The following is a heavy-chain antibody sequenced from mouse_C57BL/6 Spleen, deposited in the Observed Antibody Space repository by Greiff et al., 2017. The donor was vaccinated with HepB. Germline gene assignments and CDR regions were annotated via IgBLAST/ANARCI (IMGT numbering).Heavy chain of an antibody. CDR1: GYTFTRYW. J-gene: IGHJ2*01. V-gene: IGHV1-55*01. CDR3: VWGLTSNFDY. CDR2: IYPGSGST. D-gene: IGHD3-3*01. Sequence: QVQLKQPGAELVKPGASVKMSCKASGYTFTRYWITWVKQRPGQGLEWIGDIYPGSGSTNYNEKFKSKATLTVDTSSSTAYMQLSSLTSEDSAVYYCVWGLTSNFDYGGQGTTLTVSS.